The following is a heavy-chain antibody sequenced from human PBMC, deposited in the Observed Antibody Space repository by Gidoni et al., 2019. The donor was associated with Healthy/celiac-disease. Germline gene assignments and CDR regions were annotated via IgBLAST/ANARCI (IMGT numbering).Heavy chain of an antibody. CDR3: ARDVGGRYCSGGSCYPDY. Sequence: QVQLVQSGAEVKKPGASVKVSCKASGYTFTSYYMHWVRQAPGQGLEWMGIINPSGGSTSYAQKFQGRVTMTRDTSTSTVYMELSSLRSEDTAVYYCARDVGGRYCSGGSCYPDYWGQGTLVTVSS. CDR2: INPSGGST. CDR1: GYTFTSYY. D-gene: IGHD2-15*01. J-gene: IGHJ4*02. V-gene: IGHV1-46*01.